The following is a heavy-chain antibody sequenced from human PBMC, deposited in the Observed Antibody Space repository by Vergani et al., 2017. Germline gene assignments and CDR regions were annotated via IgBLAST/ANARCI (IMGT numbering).Heavy chain of an antibody. V-gene: IGHV3-33*01. CDR1: GFTFNQYV. J-gene: IGHJ5*02. CDR2: TWYDGNNK. D-gene: IGHD1-14*01. Sequence: QVQLVESGGGVVQPGRSLRLSCAASGFTFNQYVMHWVRQAPGKGLEWVAVTWYDGNNKQYVDSVKGRFTISRDNSKSTMYLQMNSLRDEDTGVYYCARDLRLLYNRFDPWGQGTLVTVSS. CDR3: ARDLRLLYNRFDP.